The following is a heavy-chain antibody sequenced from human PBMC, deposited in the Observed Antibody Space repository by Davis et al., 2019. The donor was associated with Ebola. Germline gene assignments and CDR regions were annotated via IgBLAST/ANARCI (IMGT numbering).Heavy chain of an antibody. Sequence: ASVKVSCKTSGYTFTSYGITWVRQAPGQGLEWMGWISAYNGNTNYAQNVQDRVTMTTDTSTSTAYMELRSLRSDDTARYYCARDVRGITGPSEYWGQGTLVTVSS. J-gene: IGHJ4*02. CDR3: ARDVRGITGPSEY. D-gene: IGHD1-1*01. V-gene: IGHV1-18*01. CDR1: GYTFTSYG. CDR2: ISAYNGNT.